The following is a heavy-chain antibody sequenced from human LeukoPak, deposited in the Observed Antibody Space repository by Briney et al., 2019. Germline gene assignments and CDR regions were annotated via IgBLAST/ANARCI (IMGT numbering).Heavy chain of an antibody. CDR1: GYTFTGYY. J-gene: IGHJ4*02. CDR2: INPNSGGT. D-gene: IGHD5-18*01. Sequence: SVKVSCKASGYTFTGYYMNWVRQAPGQGLEWMGWINPNSGGTNYAQKFQGRVTMTRDTSISTAYMELSRLRSEDTAVYYCARGSVTAMVTGYWGQGTLVTVSS. V-gene: IGHV1-2*02. CDR3: ARGSVTAMVTGY.